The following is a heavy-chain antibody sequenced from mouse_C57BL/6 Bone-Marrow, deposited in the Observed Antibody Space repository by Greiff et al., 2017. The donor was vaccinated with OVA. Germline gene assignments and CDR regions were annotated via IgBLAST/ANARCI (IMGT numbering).Heavy chain of an antibody. CDR3: ANYYDYGGGYWYFDV. CDR1: GYSFTDYN. D-gene: IGHD2-4*01. CDR2: INPNYGTT. V-gene: IGHV1-39*01. Sequence: VQLQQSGPELVKPGASVKISCKASGYSFTDYNMNWVKQSNGKSLEWIGVINPNYGTTSYNQKFKGKATLTVDQSSSTAYMQLNSLTSEDSGVYYGANYYDYGGGYWYFDVWGTGTTVTVSS. J-gene: IGHJ1*03.